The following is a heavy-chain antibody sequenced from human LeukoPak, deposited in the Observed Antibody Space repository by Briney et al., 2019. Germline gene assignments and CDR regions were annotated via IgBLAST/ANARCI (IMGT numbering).Heavy chain of an antibody. CDR3: AKDGPDKRYYYYGMDV. CDR1: GITLGNYG. D-gene: IGHD1-1*01. CDR2: ISDSGGST. J-gene: IGHJ6*02. V-gene: IGHV3-23*01. Sequence: GGSLRLSCAVSGITLGNYGMSWVRQPPGKGLEWVAGISDSGGSTNYADSVKGRFTISRDNSKNTLYLQMNSLRAENTAVYYCAKDGPDKRYYYYGMDVWGQGTTVTVSS.